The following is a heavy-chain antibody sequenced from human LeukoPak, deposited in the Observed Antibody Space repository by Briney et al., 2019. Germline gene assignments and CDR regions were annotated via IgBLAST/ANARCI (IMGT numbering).Heavy chain of an antibody. V-gene: IGHV3-53*01. CDR2: IYSGGSI. CDR1: GFSVSANH. CDR3: AREEGGVPAASDYAFDI. D-gene: IGHD2-2*01. Sequence: GGSLRLSCAASGFSVSANHMSWVRQAPGRGLDWVSTIYSGGSIYYADSVKGRFTISRDNAKNSLYLQMNSLRAEDTAVYYCAREEGGVPAASDYAFDIWGQGTMVTVSS. J-gene: IGHJ3*02.